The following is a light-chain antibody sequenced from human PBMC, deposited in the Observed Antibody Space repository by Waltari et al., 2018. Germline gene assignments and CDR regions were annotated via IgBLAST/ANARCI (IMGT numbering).Light chain of an antibody. CDR1: QSISFH. J-gene: IGKJ3*01. V-gene: IGKV1-39*01. CDR2: AAS. CDR3: QQTYNTAGVT. Sequence: DIQMTQSPSSLSASVRDRLIITCRASQSISFHLNWYQQKPGKAPELLIYAASILQSGVPLRFSGSGSGTHFSLTIDSLHPEDFATYFCQQTYNTAGVTFGPGTKV.